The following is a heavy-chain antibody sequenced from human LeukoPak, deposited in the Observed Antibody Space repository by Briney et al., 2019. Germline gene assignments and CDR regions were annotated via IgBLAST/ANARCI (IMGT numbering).Heavy chain of an antibody. CDR3: ARAGSGWYHYYYYMDV. CDR1: GFTFNTYG. CDR2: ISGSGGAT. J-gene: IGHJ6*03. V-gene: IGHV3-23*01. Sequence: GGSLRLSCAASGFTFNTYGMSWVRQAPGKGLEWVSGISGSGGATYYADSVKGRFTISRDNAKSSLYLQMNNLRAEDTAVYYCARAGSGWYHYYYYMDVRGKGTTVTISS. D-gene: IGHD6-19*01.